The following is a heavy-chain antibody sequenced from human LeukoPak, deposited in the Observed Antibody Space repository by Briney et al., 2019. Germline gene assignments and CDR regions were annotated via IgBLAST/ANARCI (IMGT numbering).Heavy chain of an antibody. CDR2: MNPNSGNT. CDR3: ARGVVKGGWYRLFDY. V-gene: IGHV1-8*03. CDR1: GYTFTSYD. D-gene: IGHD6-19*01. Sequence: ASVKVSCKASGYTFTSYDINWVRQATGQGLEWMGWMNPNSGNTGYAQKFQGRVTITRNTSISTAYMELSSLRSEDTAMYYCARGVVKGGWYRLFDYWGQGTLVTVSS. J-gene: IGHJ4*02.